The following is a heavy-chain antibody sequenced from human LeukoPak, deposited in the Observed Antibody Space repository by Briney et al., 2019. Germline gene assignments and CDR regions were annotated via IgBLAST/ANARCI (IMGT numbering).Heavy chain of an antibody. CDR2: IGGGGVRT. CDR1: GFTFSTYA. CDR3: AKASRQGAVASPLDY. D-gene: IGHD6-19*01. J-gene: IGHJ4*02. V-gene: IGHV3-23*01. Sequence: PGGSLRLSCAASGFTFSTYAMSWVRQAPGKGLEWVPAIGGGGVRTYYADSVEGRFTISRDNSKDTLFLQMNSLRAEDTAVYYCAKASRQGAVASPLDYWGQGTLVTVSS.